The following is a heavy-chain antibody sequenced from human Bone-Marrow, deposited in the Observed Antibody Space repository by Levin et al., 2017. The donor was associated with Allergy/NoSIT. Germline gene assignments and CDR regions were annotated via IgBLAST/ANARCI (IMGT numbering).Heavy chain of an antibody. CDR1: SFTVSTKY. Sequence: GGSLRLSSAAYSFTVSTKYMTWVRQAPERGLEWVSVIYSGGDTFYRDSVKGRFTISRDDSKNTLFLQMNSLRVEDTAVYYCTRVVPDSSGWVPFDFWGQGTLVTVSS. J-gene: IGHJ4*02. D-gene: IGHD6-19*01. V-gene: IGHV3-66*01. CDR2: IYSGGDT. CDR3: TRVVPDSSGWVPFDF.